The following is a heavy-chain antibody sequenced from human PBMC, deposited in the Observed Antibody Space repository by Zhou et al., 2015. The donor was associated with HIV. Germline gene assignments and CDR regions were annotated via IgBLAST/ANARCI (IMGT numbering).Heavy chain of an antibody. CDR1: AYMFTTFG. J-gene: IGHJ6*02. CDR2: ISTNTGNP. CDR3: ARFNAGTNDHEYFGMDV. D-gene: IGHD1-1*01. V-gene: IGHV7-4-1*02. Sequence: QGQLVQSGAEMKKPGASVKVSCKAPAYMFTTFGITWVRQAPGQGLEWMGWISTNTGNPTYAQGFTGRFVFSLDTSVSTAYLQISSLKPEDTANYYCARFNAGTNDHEYFGMDVWGQGTTVTVSS.